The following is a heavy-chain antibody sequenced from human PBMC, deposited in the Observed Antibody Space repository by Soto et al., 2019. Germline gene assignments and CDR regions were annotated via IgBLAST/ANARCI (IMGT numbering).Heavy chain of an antibody. CDR3: ARSKKVLDY. J-gene: IGHJ4*02. D-gene: IGHD1-1*01. CDR1: GYTFTSYY. Sequence: QVQLVQSGAGVKKPGASVRVSCKASGYTFTSYYMHWVRQAPGQGLEWMGIINPSSGSTTYAQKFQGRVTMTRDTSTSIVYMELSSLRSEDTAVYYCARSKKVLDYWGQGTLVTVSS. CDR2: INPSSGST. V-gene: IGHV1-46*01.